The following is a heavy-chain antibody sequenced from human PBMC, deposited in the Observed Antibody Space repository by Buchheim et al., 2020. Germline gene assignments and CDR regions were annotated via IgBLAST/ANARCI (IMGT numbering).Heavy chain of an antibody. Sequence: EVQLVESGGGLVQPGGSLRLSCAASGFTFSMYDFHWVRQPRGKGLEWVSSIGTVGNTYYIPSVKGRFTISREDARVPLYLQMNNLRAGDTALYYCVRGGPTGFDYWGQGTL. V-gene: IGHV3-13*04. CDR1: GFTFSMYD. CDR3: VRGGPTGFDY. D-gene: IGHD1-26*01. J-gene: IGHJ4*02. CDR2: IGTVGNT.